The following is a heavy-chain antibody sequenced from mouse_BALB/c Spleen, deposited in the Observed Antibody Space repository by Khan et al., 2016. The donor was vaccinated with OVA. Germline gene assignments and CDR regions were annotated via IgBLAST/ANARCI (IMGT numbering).Heavy chain of an antibody. CDR3: TRGGYGSFAY. V-gene: IGHV1-5*01. CDR1: GYSFTSFW. J-gene: IGHJ3*01. CDR2: IFPGNSDT. Sequence: QLSGTVLARPGASVKMSCKASGYSFTSFWMHWVKQRPGQGLEWIGGIFPGNSDTSYNQKFKGKAKLTAVTSASTAYMELSSLTNEDSAVYYCTRGGYGSFAYWGQGTLVTVSA. D-gene: IGHD1-2*01.